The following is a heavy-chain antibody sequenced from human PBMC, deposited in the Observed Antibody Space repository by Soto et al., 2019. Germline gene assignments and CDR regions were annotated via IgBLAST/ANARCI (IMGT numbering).Heavy chain of an antibody. D-gene: IGHD6-13*01. CDR2: IWYDGSNK. Sequence: SLRLSCAASGFTFSSYGMHWVRQAPGKGLEWVAVIWYDGSNKYYADSVKGRFTISRDNSKNTLYLQMNSLRAEDTAVYYCAKDQGSSTRGDYYYYGMDVWGQGTTVTVSS. CDR3: AKDQGSSTRGDYYYYGMDV. J-gene: IGHJ6*02. CDR1: GFTFSSYG. V-gene: IGHV3-33*06.